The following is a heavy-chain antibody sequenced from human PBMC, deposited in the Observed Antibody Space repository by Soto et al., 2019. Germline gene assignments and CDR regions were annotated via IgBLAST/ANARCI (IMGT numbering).Heavy chain of an antibody. CDR2: ISSTTNYI. J-gene: IGHJ4*02. Sequence: PGGSLRLSCAASGFTFTRYSMNWVRQAPGKGLEWVSSISSTTNYIYYGDSMKGRFTISRDNAKNSLYLEMDSLRAEDTAVYYCARESEDLTSNFDYWGQGTLVTVSS. V-gene: IGHV3-21*06. CDR3: ARESEDLTSNFDY. CDR1: GFTFTRYS.